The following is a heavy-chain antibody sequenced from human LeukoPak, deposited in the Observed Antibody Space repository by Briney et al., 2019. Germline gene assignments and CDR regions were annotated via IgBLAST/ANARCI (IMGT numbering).Heavy chain of an antibody. CDR2: IYPSGDS. Sequence: PSQTLSLTCTVSGGSISSGSFYWSWIRQTAGKGLEWIGRIYPSGDSQYSPSFRSRATISLDTRSQFSLKLSSVTAADTAVYFCARGYDRNGYQSRGFDYWGQGALVNVSS. V-gene: IGHV4-61*02. J-gene: IGHJ4*02. D-gene: IGHD3-22*01. CDR1: GGSISSGSFY. CDR3: ARGYDRNGYQSRGFDY.